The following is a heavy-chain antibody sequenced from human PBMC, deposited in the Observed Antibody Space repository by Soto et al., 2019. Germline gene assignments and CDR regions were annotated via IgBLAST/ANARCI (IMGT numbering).Heavy chain of an antibody. Sequence: EVQLLESGGGLVQPGGSLRLSCAASGFTFSSYAMSWVRQAPGKGLEWVSAISGSGGSTYYADSVKGRFTISRDNSKNTLYLQMNSLSAEDTAVYDCARGIAAAGRTPFDYWGQGTLVTVSS. V-gene: IGHV3-23*01. CDR2: ISGSGGST. D-gene: IGHD6-13*01. CDR3: ARGIAAAGRTPFDY. CDR1: GFTFSSYA. J-gene: IGHJ4*02.